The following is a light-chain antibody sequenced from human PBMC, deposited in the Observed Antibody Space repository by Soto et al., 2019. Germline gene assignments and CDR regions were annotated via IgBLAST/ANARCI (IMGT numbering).Light chain of an antibody. CDR1: SSDIGAYNY. V-gene: IGLV2-14*01. Sequence: QSALTQPASVSGSPGQSITISCTGTSSDIGAYNYVSWYQQHPGKAPKLMIYEVKNRPSGVSDRFSGSKSGNTASLTISGLQAEDEADYYCSSYRGSSIRLFGTGTKVTVL. CDR3: SSYRGSSIRL. J-gene: IGLJ1*01. CDR2: EVK.